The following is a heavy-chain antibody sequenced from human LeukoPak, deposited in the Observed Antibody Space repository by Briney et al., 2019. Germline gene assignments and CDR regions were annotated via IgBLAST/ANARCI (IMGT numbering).Heavy chain of an antibody. CDR1: GGSISSSSYY. CDR3: ARLGYSSSWPDY. V-gene: IGHV4-39*01. D-gene: IGHD6-13*01. J-gene: IGHJ4*02. CDR2: IYHSGST. Sequence: SETLSLTCTVSGGSISSSSYYWGWIRQPPGKGLEWIGSIYHSGSTYYNPSLKSRVTISVDTSKNQFSLKLSSVTAADTAVYYCARLGYSSSWPDYWGQGTLVTVSS.